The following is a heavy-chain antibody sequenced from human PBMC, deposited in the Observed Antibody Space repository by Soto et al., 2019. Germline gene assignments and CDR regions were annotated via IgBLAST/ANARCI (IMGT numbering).Heavy chain of an antibody. CDR1: GWSFTGYY. CDR2: INHSGST. CDR3: VRGVLGRDYGDFIFDY. J-gene: IGHJ4*02. D-gene: IGHD4-17*01. Sequence: PPETLSPTCAVYGWSFTGYYWSWTRQPPGKGLEWTGEINHSGSTNNNPTPKSRVTISLDTSKNPFSLRMSSVTAADTAVYYCVRGVLGRDYGDFIFDYWGQGTLVTVSS. V-gene: IGHV4-34*01.